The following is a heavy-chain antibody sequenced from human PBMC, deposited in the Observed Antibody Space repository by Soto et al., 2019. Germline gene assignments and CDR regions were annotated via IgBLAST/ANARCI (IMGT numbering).Heavy chain of an antibody. CDR3: ARDRGGPTATPNY. V-gene: IGHV1-69*08. J-gene: IGHJ4*02. Sequence: QVQLVQSGAEVKKPGSSVKVSCKASGGTFSSYTISWVRQAPGQGLEWMGRIIPILGIANYAQKFQGRVTITADKSTSTAYMELSSLRSEDTAVYYGARDRGGPTATPNYWGQGTLVTVSS. CDR1: GGTFSSYT. D-gene: IGHD2-21*02. CDR2: IIPILGIA.